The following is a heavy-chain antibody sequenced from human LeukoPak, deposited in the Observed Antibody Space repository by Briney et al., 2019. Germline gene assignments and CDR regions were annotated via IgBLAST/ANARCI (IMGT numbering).Heavy chain of an antibody. D-gene: IGHD5-18*01. CDR1: GGSFSGYY. CDR3: ARDTAFDY. V-gene: IGHV4-34*01. CDR2: INHSGST. Sequence: AETLSLTCAVYGGSFSGYYWSWIRQPPGKGLEWIGEINHSGSTNYNPSLTSRVTISVDTSKNQFSLKLSSVTAADTAVYYCARDTAFDYWGQGTLVTVSS. J-gene: IGHJ4*02.